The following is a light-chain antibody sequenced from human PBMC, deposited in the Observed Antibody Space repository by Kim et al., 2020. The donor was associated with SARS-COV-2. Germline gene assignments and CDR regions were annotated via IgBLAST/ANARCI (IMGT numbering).Light chain of an antibody. Sequence: APGKEARITCGGNNVGSKSVHWYQQKPGQAPVLVIYYDSDRPSGIPERFSGSNSENTATLTISRVEAGDEADYYCQVWDSSSDHWVFGGGTQLTVL. J-gene: IGLJ3*02. CDR1: NVGSKS. CDR2: YDS. V-gene: IGLV3-21*04. CDR3: QVWDSSSDHWV.